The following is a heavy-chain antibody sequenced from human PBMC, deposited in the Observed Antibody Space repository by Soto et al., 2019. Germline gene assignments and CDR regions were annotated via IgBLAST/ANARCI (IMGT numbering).Heavy chain of an antibody. V-gene: IGHV3-23*01. CDR2: ISSSGGTT. J-gene: IGHJ4*02. D-gene: IGHD3-16*01. Sequence: GGSLRLSCAVSGFTFSSFAMSWVRQAPGKGLEWVSVISSSGGTTYYADSVKGRFTISRDNSKNTLYLQMNSLRAEDAAVYYCARDYSYACDYWGQGTLVTVSS. CDR1: GFTFSSFA. CDR3: ARDYSYACDY.